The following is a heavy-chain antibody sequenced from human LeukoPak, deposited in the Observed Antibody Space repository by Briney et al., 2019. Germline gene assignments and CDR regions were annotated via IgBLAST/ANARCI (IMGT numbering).Heavy chain of an antibody. CDR3: AKDYDSSGWAAFDI. V-gene: IGHV3-30*09. CDR1: GFTFSSYA. D-gene: IGHD3-22*01. CDR2: ISFDASNT. J-gene: IGHJ3*02. Sequence: PGRSLRLSCAASGFTFSSYAMHWVRQAPGKGLEWVAVISFDASNTYYADSVKGRFAISRDNSKNTLYLQMNSLRAEDTAVYYCAKDYDSSGWAAFDIWGQGTMVTVSS.